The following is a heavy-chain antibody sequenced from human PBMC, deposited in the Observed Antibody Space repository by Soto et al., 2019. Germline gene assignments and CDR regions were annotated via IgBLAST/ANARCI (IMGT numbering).Heavy chain of an antibody. CDR1: GYTFTSYA. V-gene: IGHV1-3*01. D-gene: IGHD1-20*01. J-gene: IGHJ4*02. Sequence: QVQLVQSGAEVKKPGASVKVSCKASGYTFTSYAMNWVRQAPGQRLEWMGWINAGNGNTKYSQKFQGRVTITRDTSASTAYMELSSLRSEDTAVYYCARGLYNPFDYWGQGTLVTVSS. CDR2: INAGNGNT. CDR3: ARGLYNPFDY.